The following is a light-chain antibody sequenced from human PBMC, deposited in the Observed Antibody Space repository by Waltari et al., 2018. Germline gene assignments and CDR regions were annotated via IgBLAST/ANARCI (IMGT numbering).Light chain of an antibody. V-gene: IGKV4-1*01. J-gene: IGKJ3*01. CDR3: QQYCSTPLFT. CDR1: NRVLYSSTHKNC. Sequence: DIVMTQSPDSLAVSLGETATTHCQSSNRVLYSSTHKNCVHWYQQNPGQPPKLLIYWASTRESGVPDRYSGSGSGTDFTLTISSLQAEDVAVYYCQQYCSTPLFTFGPGTKVDI. CDR2: WAS.